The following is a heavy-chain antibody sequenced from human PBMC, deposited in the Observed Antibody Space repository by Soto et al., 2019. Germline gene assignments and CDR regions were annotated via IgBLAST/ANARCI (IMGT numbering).Heavy chain of an antibody. J-gene: IGHJ4*02. V-gene: IGHV3-23*01. D-gene: IGHD2-21*01. Sequence: EVQLLESGGGIVQPGGSLRVSCVASGFTFRNFVMSWVRQAPGKGLEWVSAIRGTGGETFYADSVKGRFTISRDNSKNTLDQQMNSLRDEDTALYFCAQDRGWGVVSPSHDYWGQGTLVTVSS. CDR2: IRGTGGET. CDR3: AQDRGWGVVSPSHDY. CDR1: GFTFRNFV.